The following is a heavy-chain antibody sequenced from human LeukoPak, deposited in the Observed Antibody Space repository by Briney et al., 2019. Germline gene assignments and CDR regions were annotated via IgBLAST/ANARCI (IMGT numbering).Heavy chain of an antibody. J-gene: IGHJ4*02. CDR2: IDSVGSGT. V-gene: IGHV3-74*01. Sequence: GGSLRLSCAASGFTFSGSWMHWVRQAPGKGLVWVSRIDSVGSGTTYADSVTGRFSISRDNARNILYLQMNSLRAEDTAVYYCARDRGGRGPTTADYWGQGTLVTVSS. CDR3: ARDRGGRGPTTADY. D-gene: IGHD1-1*01. CDR1: GFTFSGSW.